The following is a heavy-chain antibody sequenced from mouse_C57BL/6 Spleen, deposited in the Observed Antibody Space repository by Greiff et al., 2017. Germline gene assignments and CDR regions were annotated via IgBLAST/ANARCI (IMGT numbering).Heavy chain of an antibody. J-gene: IGHJ2*01. V-gene: IGHV1-55*01. CDR2: IYPGSGST. CDR1: GYTFTSYW. D-gene: IGHD2-3*01. Sequence: VQLQQPGAELVKPGASVKMSCKASGYTFTSYWITWVKQRPGQGLEWMGDIYPGSGSTNYNEKFKSKATLTVDTASSTAYMQLSSLTAEDSAVYYCARRGWLLLCCDYWGQGTTLTVSS. CDR3: ARRGWLLLCCDY.